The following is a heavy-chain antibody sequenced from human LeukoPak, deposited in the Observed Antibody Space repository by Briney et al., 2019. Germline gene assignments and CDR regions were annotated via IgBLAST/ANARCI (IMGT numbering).Heavy chain of an antibody. Sequence: PSETLSLTCAVYGGSFSGYYWSWIRQPPGKGLEWIGEINHSGSTNYNPSLKSRVTISVDTSKNQFFLKLSSVTAADTAVYYCARGRHFWSGYFVWGQGTLVTVSS. D-gene: IGHD3-3*02. CDR1: GGSFSGYY. CDR3: ARGRHFWSGYFV. V-gene: IGHV4-34*01. J-gene: IGHJ4*02. CDR2: INHSGST.